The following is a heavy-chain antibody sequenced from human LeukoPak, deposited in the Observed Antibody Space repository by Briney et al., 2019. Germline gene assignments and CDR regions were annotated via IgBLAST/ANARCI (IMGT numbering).Heavy chain of an antibody. V-gene: IGHV1-18*01. J-gene: IGHJ4*02. D-gene: IGHD3-22*01. Sequence: VASVKVSCKTSGYTFTSYGISWVRQAPGQGLEWMGWISPYNGNTNYAQKFQGRVTMTPDTSTNTAYMDLRSLRSDDTAVYYCARKISTMIVVVTLDYWGQGTLVTVSS. CDR2: ISPYNGNT. CDR1: GYTFTSYG. CDR3: ARKISTMIVVVTLDY.